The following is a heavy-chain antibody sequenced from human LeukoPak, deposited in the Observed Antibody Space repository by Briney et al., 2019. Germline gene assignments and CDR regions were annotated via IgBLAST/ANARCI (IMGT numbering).Heavy chain of an antibody. D-gene: IGHD5-24*01. CDR3: ARGGMAIDY. J-gene: IGHJ4*02. Sequence: SETLSLTCTVSGGSISSYYWSWIRQPPGKGLEWIEYIYYGGSTNYNPSLKGRVTISVDTSKNQFSLKLSFVTAADTAVYYCARGGMAIDYWGQGTLVTVSS. V-gene: IGHV4-59*01. CDR1: GGSISSYY. CDR2: IYYGGST.